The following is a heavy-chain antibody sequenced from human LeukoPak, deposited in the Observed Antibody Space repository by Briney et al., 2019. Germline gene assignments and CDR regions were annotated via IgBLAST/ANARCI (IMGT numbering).Heavy chain of an antibody. J-gene: IGHJ4*02. CDR2: ISGSGGST. CDR1: GFTFSSYA. D-gene: IGHD3-22*01. Sequence: GGSLRLSCAASGFTFSSYAMSWVHQAPGKGLERVSAISGSGGSTYYADSVKGRFTISRDNSKNTLYLQMNSLRAEDTAVYYCAKCSTMISSKYYFDYWGQGTLVTVSS. CDR3: AKCSTMISSKYYFDY. V-gene: IGHV3-23*01.